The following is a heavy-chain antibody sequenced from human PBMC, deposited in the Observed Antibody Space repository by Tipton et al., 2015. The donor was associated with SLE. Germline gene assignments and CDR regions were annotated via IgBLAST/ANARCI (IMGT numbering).Heavy chain of an antibody. V-gene: IGHV4-39*07. J-gene: IGHJ6*03. CDR1: GGSISVSSYY. Sequence: TLSLTCTVSGGSISVSSYYWGWIRQPPGKGLEWIGSIYYSGSTYYNTSLKSRVTISVDTSKNQFSLKMTSVTAADTAVYYCARIGGAGDLYYYYMDVWGKGTTVTVSS. CDR3: ARIGGAGDLYYYYMDV. CDR2: IYYSGST. D-gene: IGHD7-27*01.